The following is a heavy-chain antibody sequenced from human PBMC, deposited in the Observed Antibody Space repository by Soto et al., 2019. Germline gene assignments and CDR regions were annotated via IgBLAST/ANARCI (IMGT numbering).Heavy chain of an antibody. D-gene: IGHD3-9*01. CDR3: ARGARVLRYFDWLSHFDY. Sequence: AGSVKVSCKASGYTFTGYYMHWVRQAPGQGLEWMGWINPNSGGTNYAQKFQGWVTMTRDTSISTAYMELSRLRSDDTAVYYCARGARVLRYFDWLSHFDYWGQGTLVTVSS. CDR2: INPNSGGT. J-gene: IGHJ4*02. V-gene: IGHV1-2*04. CDR1: GYTFTGYY.